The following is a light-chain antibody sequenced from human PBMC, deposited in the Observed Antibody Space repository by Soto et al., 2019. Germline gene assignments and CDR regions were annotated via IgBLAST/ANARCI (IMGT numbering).Light chain of an antibody. CDR2: AAS. CDR3: QQYNDWPWT. V-gene: IGKV3-15*01. J-gene: IGKJ1*01. Sequence: EIVMAQSPSTLSVSPWERVTLSCRASQSINNNLAWYQQKPGQAPRLLIYAASTRATGLPVRFGGSGSRTEFTLTITSLQSEDFAVYHCQQYNDWPWTFGQGTKVDIK. CDR1: QSINNN.